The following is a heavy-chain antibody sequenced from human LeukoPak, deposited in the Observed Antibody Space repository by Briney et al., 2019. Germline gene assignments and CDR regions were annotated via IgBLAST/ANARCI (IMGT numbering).Heavy chain of an antibody. CDR3: TRSGVTTTPNLDY. V-gene: IGHV1-2*02. D-gene: IGHD5-12*01. CDR2: INPNSGAT. Sequence: GASVKVSCKASGYTFTDYYIHWVRQAPGQGLEWMGWINPNSGATNSAQHFQGRVTMTRDTSVNTAYMELSRLTFDDTAVYFCTRSGVTTTPNLDYWGQGILLTVSS. J-gene: IGHJ4*02. CDR1: GYTFTDYY.